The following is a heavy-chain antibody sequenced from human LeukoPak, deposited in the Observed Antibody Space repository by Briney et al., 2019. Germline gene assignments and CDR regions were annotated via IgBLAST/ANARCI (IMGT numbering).Heavy chain of an antibody. Sequence: PSETLSLTCTVSGGSISGYYWSWIRQPPGKGLEWIGYIYYSGSTSYNPSLKSRVTISVDTSKNQFSLKLSSVAAADTAVYYCARDRVLAVYGMDVWGQGTTVTVSS. CDR3: ARDRVLAVYGMDV. D-gene: IGHD3-10*01. CDR1: GGSISGYY. J-gene: IGHJ6*02. CDR2: IYYSGST. V-gene: IGHV4-59*12.